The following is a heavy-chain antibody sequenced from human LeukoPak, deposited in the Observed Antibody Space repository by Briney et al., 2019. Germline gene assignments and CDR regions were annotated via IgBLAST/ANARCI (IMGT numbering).Heavy chain of an antibody. V-gene: IGHV1-18*01. Sequence: ASVKVSCKTSGYTFTNYGISWVRQAPGQGLEWMGWISAYNGNTNYAQKIQGRVTMTTGTSTSTAYMELRSLRSDDTAVYYCVREPVGASPNNWFDPWGQGTLVTVSS. CDR2: ISAYNGNT. D-gene: IGHD1-26*01. CDR3: VREPVGASPNNWFDP. J-gene: IGHJ5*02. CDR1: GYTFTNYG.